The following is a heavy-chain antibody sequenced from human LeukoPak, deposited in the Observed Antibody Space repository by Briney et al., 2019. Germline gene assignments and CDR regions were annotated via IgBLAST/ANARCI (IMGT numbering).Heavy chain of an antibody. CDR1: GYTFTGYY. CDR3: ARDRPEYYYDSSGYMAHYFDY. Sequence: GASVKVSCKASGYTFTGYYMHWVRQAPGQGLEWMGWINPNSGGTNYAQKFQGRVTMTRDTSISTAYMELSRLRSDDTAVYYCARDRPEYYYDSSGYMAHYFDYWGQGTLVTVSS. V-gene: IGHV1-2*02. CDR2: INPNSGGT. D-gene: IGHD3-22*01. J-gene: IGHJ4*02.